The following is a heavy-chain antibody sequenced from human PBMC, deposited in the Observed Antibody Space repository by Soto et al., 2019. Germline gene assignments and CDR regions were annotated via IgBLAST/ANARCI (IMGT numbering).Heavy chain of an antibody. CDR2: MNPNSSNT. Sequence: GSVQVSCTSSGYTFTSYDINWVRQATGQGLEWMGWMNPNSSNTGFAQKIQGRVTTTRNISISTAYMGLGSPRSEGTAVYYCARGPEDILDQWG. V-gene: IGHV1-8*01. D-gene: IGHD2-15*01. CDR1: GYTFTSYD. J-gene: IGHJ1*01. CDR3: ARGPEDILDQ.